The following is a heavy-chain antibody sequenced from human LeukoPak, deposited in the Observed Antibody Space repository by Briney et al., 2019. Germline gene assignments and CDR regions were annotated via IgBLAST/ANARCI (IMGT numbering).Heavy chain of an antibody. CDR3: AKDQKEWEQESDAFDI. J-gene: IGHJ3*02. V-gene: IGHV3-23*01. CDR2: ISGSGGST. CDR1: GFTFSSYA. D-gene: IGHD1-26*01. Sequence: PGGSLRLSCAASGFTFSSYAMSWVRQAPVKGLEWVSAISGSGGSTYYADSVKGRFTISRDNSKNTLYLQMNSLRAEDTAVYYCAKDQKEWEQESDAFDIWGQGTMVTVSS.